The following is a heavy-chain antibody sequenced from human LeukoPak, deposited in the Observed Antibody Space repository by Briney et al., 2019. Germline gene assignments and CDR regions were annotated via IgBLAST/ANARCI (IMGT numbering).Heavy chain of an antibody. V-gene: IGHV3-74*01. CDR1: GFTFSNYW. J-gene: IGHJ4*02. Sequence: TGGSLRLSCAASGFTFSNYWMHWVRQAPGKGLVWVSRINSDGSSTTYADSVKGRFTISRDNGQSTLYLQMNSLRAEDTAVYYCAREGRGYSYAFEYWGQGTLVTVSS. D-gene: IGHD5-18*01. CDR3: AREGRGYSYAFEY. CDR2: INSDGSST.